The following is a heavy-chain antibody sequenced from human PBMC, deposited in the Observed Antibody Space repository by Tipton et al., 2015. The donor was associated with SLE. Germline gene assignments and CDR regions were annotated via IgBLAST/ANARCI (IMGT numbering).Heavy chain of an antibody. V-gene: IGHV4-39*07. D-gene: IGHD3-16*01. CDR3: ARAIGAKYFNF. CDR1: GDSISNNDYY. CDR2: INYSGSS. Sequence: TLSLTCTVSGDSISNNDYYWGWIRQPPGKGLEWIGNINYSGSSYYNPSLKTRVSMSVDTSKMQFSLRLTSVTAADTAIYYCARAIGAKYFNFWGQGTLVTVSS. J-gene: IGHJ4*02.